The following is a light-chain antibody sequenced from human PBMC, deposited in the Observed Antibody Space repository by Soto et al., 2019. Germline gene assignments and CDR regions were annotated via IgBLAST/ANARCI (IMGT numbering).Light chain of an antibody. V-gene: IGLV2-8*01. J-gene: IGLJ1*01. CDR2: EVS. CDR3: SSYSGTNYHYV. CDR1: SSDVGGYNY. Sequence: QSALAQPPSASGSFGQSVTISCTGTSSDVGGYNYVSWYQQHPGKAPKLMIYEVSERPSGVPDRFSGSKSGNTASLTVSGLQADDEADYCSSYSGTNYHYVFGTGTKVTVL.